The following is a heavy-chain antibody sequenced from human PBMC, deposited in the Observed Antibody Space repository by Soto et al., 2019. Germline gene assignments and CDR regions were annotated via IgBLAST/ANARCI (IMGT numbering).Heavy chain of an antibody. D-gene: IGHD1-1*01. Sequence: EVQLVESGGGLVQPGRSLRLSCAASGFTFDDYAMHWVRQAPGKGLEWVSGISWNSGSIGYADSVKGRFTISRDNAKNSLYLQMDSLGAEEKAFYYCAKINAGTPTAYLVPPNDAFDILGQGTMVNVSS. CDR3: AKINAGTPTAYLVPPNDAFDI. V-gene: IGHV3-9*01. CDR2: ISWNSGSI. J-gene: IGHJ3*02. CDR1: GFTFDDYA.